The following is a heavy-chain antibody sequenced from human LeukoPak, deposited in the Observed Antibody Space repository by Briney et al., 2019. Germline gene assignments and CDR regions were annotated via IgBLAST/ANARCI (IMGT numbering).Heavy chain of an antibody. CDR3: ARDQVLRYFDWLLDYYYYGMDV. CDR2: INHSGST. J-gene: IGHJ6*02. D-gene: IGHD3-9*01. V-gene: IGHV4-39*07. Sequence: SETLSLTCTVSGGSISSSSYYWGWIRQPPGKGLEWIGEINHSGSTNYNPSLKSRVTISVDTSKNQFSLKLSSVTAADTAVYYCARDQVLRYFDWLLDYYYYGMDVWGQGTTVTVSS. CDR1: GGSISSSSYY.